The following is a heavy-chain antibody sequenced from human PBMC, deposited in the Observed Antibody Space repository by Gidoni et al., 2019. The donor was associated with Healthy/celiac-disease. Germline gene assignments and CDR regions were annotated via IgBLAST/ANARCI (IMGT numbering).Heavy chain of an antibody. J-gene: IGHJ6*02. Sequence: QVQLVESGGGVVQPGRSLSLSCAASGFTFRRYGMHWVRQAPGKGLEWVAVISYDGSNKYYADSVKGRFTISRDNSKNTLYLQMNSLRAEDTAVYYCAKDFVSLSAVAGTPYYYYYGMDVWGQGTTVTVSS. D-gene: IGHD6-19*01. V-gene: IGHV3-30*18. CDR2: ISYDGSNK. CDR3: AKDFVSLSAVAGTPYYYYYGMDV. CDR1: GFTFRRYG.